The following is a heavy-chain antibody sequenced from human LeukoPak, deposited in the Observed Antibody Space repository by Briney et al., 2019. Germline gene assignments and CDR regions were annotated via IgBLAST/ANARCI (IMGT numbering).Heavy chain of an antibody. Sequence: GGSLRLSCAASGFTFSSYGMHWVRQAPGKGLEWVAVISYDGSNKYYADSVKGRFTISRDNSKNTLYLQMNSLRAEDTAVYYCAKDIRTGWYGAFDIWGQGTMVTVSS. J-gene: IGHJ3*02. CDR3: AKDIRTGWYGAFDI. V-gene: IGHV3-30*18. D-gene: IGHD6-19*01. CDR1: GFTFSSYG. CDR2: ISYDGSNK.